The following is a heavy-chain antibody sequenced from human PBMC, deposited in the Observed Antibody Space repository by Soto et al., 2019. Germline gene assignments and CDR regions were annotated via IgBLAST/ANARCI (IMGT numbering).Heavy chain of an antibody. CDR3: AVSECRRTSLASDYYYYYGMDV. CDR1: GGTFSSYA. V-gene: IGHV1-69*01. J-gene: IGHJ6*02. D-gene: IGHD2-2*01. Sequence: QVQLVQSGAEVKKPGSSVKVSCKASGGTFSSYAISWVRQAPGQGLEWMGGIIPISDTTNYAQKFQGRVTITADESTSTAYMELSSLRSEDTAVYYCAVSECRRTSLASDYYYYYGMDVWGQGTAVTVSS. CDR2: IIPISDTT.